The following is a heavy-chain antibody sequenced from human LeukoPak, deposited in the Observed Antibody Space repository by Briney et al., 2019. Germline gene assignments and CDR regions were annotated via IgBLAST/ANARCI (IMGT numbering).Heavy chain of an antibody. CDR2: ISGSGGST. Sequence: GGSLRLSCAASGFTFRSYAMSWVRQAPGKGLEWVSSISGSGGSTYYADSVKGRFTISRDNSKNTLYLQMNSLRAEDTAVYYCAKAGVVVVAAPTWFDPWGQGTLVTVSS. J-gene: IGHJ5*02. CDR3: AKAGVVVVAAPTWFDP. CDR1: GFTFRSYA. D-gene: IGHD2-15*01. V-gene: IGHV3-23*01.